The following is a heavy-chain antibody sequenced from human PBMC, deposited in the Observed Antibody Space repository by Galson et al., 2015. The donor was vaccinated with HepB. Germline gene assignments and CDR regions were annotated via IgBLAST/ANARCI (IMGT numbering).Heavy chain of an antibody. CDR3: ARVRDPYCGGDCYSNYFDY. J-gene: IGHJ4*02. D-gene: IGHD2-21*02. CDR2: IIPIFGTA. V-gene: IGHV1-69*13. CDR1: GGTFSSYA. Sequence: SVKVSCKASGGTFSSYAISWVRQAPGQGLEWMGGIIPIFGTANYAQKFQGRVTITADESTSTAYMELSSLRSEDTAVYYCARVRDPYCGGDCYSNYFDYWGQGTLVTVSS.